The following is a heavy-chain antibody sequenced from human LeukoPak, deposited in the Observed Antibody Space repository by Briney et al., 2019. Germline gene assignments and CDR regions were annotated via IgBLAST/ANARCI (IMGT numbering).Heavy chain of an antibody. J-gene: IGHJ4*02. CDR1: GFTLSGHY. V-gene: IGHV3-72*01. Sequence: GGSLRLSCTASGFTLSGHYMEWVRQAPGKGMEWVGRITNKDTKYATEYGASVRGRFTISRDDSQNSLYLQLHSLKTEDTAVYYCARGLGSLVSGHWGQGTLVTVSS. CDR3: ARGLGSLVSGH. CDR2: ITNKDTKYAT. D-gene: IGHD3-16*01.